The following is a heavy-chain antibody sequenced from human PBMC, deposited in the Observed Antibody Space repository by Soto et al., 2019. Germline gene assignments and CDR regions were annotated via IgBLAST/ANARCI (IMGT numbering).Heavy chain of an antibody. CDR2: MYYSETT. CDR1: GASINDFY. CDR3: ARANSSTWYKLEYKWFDP. V-gene: IGHV4-59*01. J-gene: IGHJ5*02. D-gene: IGHD6-13*01. Sequence: SETLSLTCTVSGASINDFYWSWIRQTPGKGLEWVGFMYYSETTKYNPSLKGRVNMSLDTSRNQVSLHLKSVTAADTAVYYCARANSSTWYKLEYKWFDPWGQGTQVTVSS.